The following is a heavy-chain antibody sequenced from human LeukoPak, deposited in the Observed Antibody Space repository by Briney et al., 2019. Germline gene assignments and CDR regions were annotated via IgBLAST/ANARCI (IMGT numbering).Heavy chain of an antibody. Sequence: SETLSLTCTVSGGSISSYYWSWIRQPPGKGLEWIGYIYYSGSTNYNPSLKSRVTISVDTSKNQFSLKLSSVTAADTAVYYCARALLYGGSPLGYYYYGMDVWGQGTTVTVSS. CDR2: IYYSGST. D-gene: IGHD4-23*01. CDR1: GGSISSYY. V-gene: IGHV4-59*12. J-gene: IGHJ6*02. CDR3: ARALLYGGSPLGYYYYGMDV.